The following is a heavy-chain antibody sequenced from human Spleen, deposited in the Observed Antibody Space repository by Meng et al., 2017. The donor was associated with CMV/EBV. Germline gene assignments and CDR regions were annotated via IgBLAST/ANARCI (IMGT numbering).Heavy chain of an antibody. CDR2: IYAGGTT. V-gene: IGHV3-53*01. CDR1: GFTVSGNF. J-gene: IGHJ4*02. CDR3: ATVGGSDYLGPYFDF. Sequence: ASGFTVSGNFMSWVRQAPGKGLEWVSIIYAGGTTYSADSVKGRFTISRDNSKNTLFLQMKSLRAEDTAMYYCATVGGSDYLGPYFDFWGQGTLVTVSS. D-gene: IGHD5-12*01.